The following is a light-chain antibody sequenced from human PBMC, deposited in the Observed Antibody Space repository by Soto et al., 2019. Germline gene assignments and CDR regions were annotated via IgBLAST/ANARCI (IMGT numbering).Light chain of an antibody. V-gene: IGLV2-14*01. J-gene: IGLJ2*01. Sequence: QSVLTQPASVSGSPGQSITISCTGTSSDVGGYKYVSWYQQHPGKAPNLIIYEVSNRPSGVSNRFSGSKSGNTASLTISGLQAEDEADYYCSSYTSTSTRVVFGGGTKVTVL. CDR3: SSYTSTSTRVV. CDR1: SSDVGGYKY. CDR2: EVS.